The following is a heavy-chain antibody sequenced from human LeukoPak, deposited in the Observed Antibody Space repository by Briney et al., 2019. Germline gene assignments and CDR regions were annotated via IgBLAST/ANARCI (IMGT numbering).Heavy chain of an antibody. Sequence: GGSLRLSCAASGFTFDDYAMHWVRQAPGKGLEWVSGISWNSGSIGYADSVKGRFTISRDNAKNSLYLQMNSLRAEDTALYYCAKDISSGWKGGAFDIWGQGTMVTVSS. V-gene: IGHV3-9*01. CDR2: ISWNSGSI. CDR3: AKDISSGWKGGAFDI. D-gene: IGHD6-19*01. J-gene: IGHJ3*02. CDR1: GFTFDDYA.